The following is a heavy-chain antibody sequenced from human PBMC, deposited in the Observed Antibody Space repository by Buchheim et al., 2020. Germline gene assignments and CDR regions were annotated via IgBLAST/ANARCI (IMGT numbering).Heavy chain of an antibody. CDR1: GGSISSGYYY. D-gene: IGHD4-11*01. CDR3: ARIDNDYINYKWLDP. Sequence: QVQLQESGPGLVKPSQTLSLTCTVSGGSISSGYYYWSWIRQSPGKGLEWISYIYYSGSAYYNPSLKSRATISVDTSKNQFSLRLNAVTAADTAVYYCARIDNDYINYKWLDPWGQGTL. V-gene: IGHV4-30-4*01. J-gene: IGHJ5*02. CDR2: IYYSGSA.